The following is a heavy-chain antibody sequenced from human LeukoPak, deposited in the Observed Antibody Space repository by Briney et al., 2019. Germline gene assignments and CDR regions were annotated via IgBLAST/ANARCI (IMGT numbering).Heavy chain of an antibody. J-gene: IGHJ6*03. Sequence: SETLSLTCAVYGGSFSGYYWCWIRQPPGKGLEWIGEINHSGSTNYNPSLKSRVTISVDTSKNQFSLKLSSVTAADTAVYYCARGSGGWSSWAYYYYYYMDVWGKGTTVTVSS. D-gene: IGHD2-15*01. CDR2: INHSGST. CDR1: GGSFSGYY. V-gene: IGHV4-34*01. CDR3: ARGSGGWSSWAYYYYYYMDV.